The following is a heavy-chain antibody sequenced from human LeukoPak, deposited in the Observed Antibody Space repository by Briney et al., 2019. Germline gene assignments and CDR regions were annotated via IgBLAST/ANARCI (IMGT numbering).Heavy chain of an antibody. J-gene: IGHJ4*02. D-gene: IGHD6-13*01. Sequence: ASVKVSCTASRDTFTSYYMHWVPQAPGQGLGWMGIINPSGGSTTYAQKFQGRVTMTRDTSTSTVYMDLSSLRSEDTAVYYCAREVAAAGFDYWGQGTLVTVSS. CDR1: RDTFTSYY. CDR3: AREVAAAGFDY. V-gene: IGHV1-46*01. CDR2: INPSGGST.